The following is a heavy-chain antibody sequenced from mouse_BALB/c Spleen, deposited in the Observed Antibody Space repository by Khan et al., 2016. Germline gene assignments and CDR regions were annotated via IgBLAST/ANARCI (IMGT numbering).Heavy chain of an antibody. CDR2: ISYSGST. J-gene: IGHJ2*01. Sequence: EVKLLESGPGLVKPSQSLSLTCTVTGYSITSGYGWNWIRQFPGNKLEWMGYISYSGSTNYNPSLKSRISLTRDTSKNQFFLQLNSVTTEDTATYYCARTARIKYWGQGTTLSVSS. CDR3: ARTARIKY. D-gene: IGHD1-2*01. V-gene: IGHV3-2*02. CDR1: GYSITSGYG.